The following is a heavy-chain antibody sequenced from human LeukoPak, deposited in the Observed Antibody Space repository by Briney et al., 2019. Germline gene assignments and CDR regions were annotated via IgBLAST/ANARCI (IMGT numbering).Heavy chain of an antibody. V-gene: IGHV4-30-2*01. CDR1: GGSISSGGYS. D-gene: IGHD6-19*01. Sequence: SQTLSLTCAVSGGSISSGGYSWSWIRQPPGKGLEWIGYIDHSGATDYNPSLKSRLSMSVDTSKNQFSLNLSSVTAADTAVYYCARPAVAGNVDAFDIWGQGTMVTVSS. J-gene: IGHJ3*02. CDR2: IDHSGAT. CDR3: ARPAVAGNVDAFDI.